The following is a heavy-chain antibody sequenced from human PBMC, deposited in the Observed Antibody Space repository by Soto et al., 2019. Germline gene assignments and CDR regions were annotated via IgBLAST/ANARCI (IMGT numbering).Heavy chain of an antibody. V-gene: IGHV3-23*01. CDR1: GFTFSSYA. Sequence: EVQLLDSGGGLIQPGGSLRLSCAASGFTFSSYAMGWFRQAPGKGLEWVSSISGTYGTHYADSERGRFTISTDNSKSTLYLHMNSLRAEDTALYYCAKAYSTGWSEGYFDYWGQGTLVTVSS. J-gene: IGHJ4*02. D-gene: IGHD6-19*01. CDR2: ISGTYGT. CDR3: AKAYSTGWSEGYFDY.